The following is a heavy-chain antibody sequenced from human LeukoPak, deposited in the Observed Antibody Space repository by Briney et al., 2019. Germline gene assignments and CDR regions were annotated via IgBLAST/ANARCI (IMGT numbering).Heavy chain of an antibody. Sequence: SETLSLTCTVSGGSISSGGYYWSWIRQHPGKGLEWIGYIYYSGSTYYNPSLKSRVTISVDTSKNQFSLKLSSVTAADTAVYYCARGVQRRARPGLKSYYYYYMDVWGKGTTVTVSS. CDR3: ARGVQRRARPGLKSYYYYYMDV. V-gene: IGHV4-31*03. CDR2: IYYSGST. CDR1: GGSISSGGYY. D-gene: IGHD6-6*01. J-gene: IGHJ6*03.